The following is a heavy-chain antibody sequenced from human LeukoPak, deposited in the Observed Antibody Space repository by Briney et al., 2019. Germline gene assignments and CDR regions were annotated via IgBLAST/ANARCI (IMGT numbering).Heavy chain of an antibody. J-gene: IGHJ6*02. V-gene: IGHV3-23*01. CDR3: AREDYYYYGMDV. Sequence: PGGSLRLSCAASGFTFSSYAMSWVRQAPGKGLEWVSAISGSGGSTYYADSVKGRFTISRDNAKNSLYLQMNSLRAEDTAVYYCAREDYYYYGMDVWGQGTTVTVSS. CDR1: GFTFSSYA. CDR2: ISGSGGST.